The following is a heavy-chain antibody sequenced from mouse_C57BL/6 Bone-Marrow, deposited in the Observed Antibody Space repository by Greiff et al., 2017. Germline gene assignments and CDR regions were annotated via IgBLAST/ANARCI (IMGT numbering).Heavy chain of an antibody. V-gene: IGHV1-52*01. CDR2: IDPSDSET. Sequence: QVQLQQPGAELVRPGSSVKLSCKASGYTFTSYWMHWVKQRPIQGLEWIGNIDPSDSETHYNQKFKDKATLTVDKSSSTAYMQLSSLTSETSAVYYCASSPITAVEAYYYAMDYWGQGTSVTVAS. J-gene: IGHJ4*01. D-gene: IGHD1-1*01. CDR3: ASSPITAVEAYYYAMDY. CDR1: GYTFTSYW.